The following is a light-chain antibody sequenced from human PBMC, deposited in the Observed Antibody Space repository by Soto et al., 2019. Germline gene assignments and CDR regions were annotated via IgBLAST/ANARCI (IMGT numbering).Light chain of an antibody. J-gene: IGKJ5*01. V-gene: IGKV3-11*01. Sequence: EIVLTQSPVTLSLSPGERSTPSCRASQSVSSYLAWYQQKPGQAPRLLIYDASNRATGIPARFSGSGSGTDFTLTISSLEPEDFAVYYCQQYNTWPPITFGQGTRLEIK. CDR3: QQYNTWPPIT. CDR1: QSVSSY. CDR2: DAS.